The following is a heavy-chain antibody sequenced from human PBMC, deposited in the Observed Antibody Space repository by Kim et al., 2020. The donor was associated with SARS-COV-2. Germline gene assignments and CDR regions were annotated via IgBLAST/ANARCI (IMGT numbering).Heavy chain of an antibody. CDR3: ATSKAVAGPTEWFDP. Sequence: ASVKVSCKVSGYTLTELSMHWVQQAPGKGLEWMGGFDPEDGETIYAQKFQGRVTMTEDTSTDTAYMELSSLRSEDTAVYYCATSKAVAGPTEWFDPWGQGTLVTVSS. V-gene: IGHV1-24*01. CDR2: FDPEDGET. J-gene: IGHJ5*02. CDR1: GYTLTELS. D-gene: IGHD6-19*01.